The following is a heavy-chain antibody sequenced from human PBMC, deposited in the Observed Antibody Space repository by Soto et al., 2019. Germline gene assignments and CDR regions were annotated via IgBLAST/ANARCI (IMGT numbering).Heavy chain of an antibody. CDR2: INHSGST. CDR1: GGSFSGYY. V-gene: IGHV4-34*01. CDR3: VRPGDCSSTSCYYYFDY. D-gene: IGHD2-2*01. J-gene: IGHJ4*02. Sequence: QVQLQQWGAGLLKPSETLSLTCAVYGGSFSGYYWSWIRQPPGKGLEWIGEINHSGSTNYNPSLKSRVTISVDTSKNQFSLKLSSVSAADTAVYYCVRPGDCSSTSCYYYFDYWGQGTLVTVSS.